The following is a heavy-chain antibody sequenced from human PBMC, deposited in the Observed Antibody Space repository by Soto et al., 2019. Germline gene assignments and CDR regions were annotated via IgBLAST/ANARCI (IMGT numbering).Heavy chain of an antibody. J-gene: IGHJ2*01. CDR3: ARAVLTSCFDL. CDR1: GGSVSSGSYY. Sequence: QVQLQESGPGLVKPSETLSLTCTVSGGSVSSGSYYWSWIRQPPGKGLEWIGYIYYSGSTNYNPSLKSRVTISVDTSKNQFSLKLSSVTAADTTVYYCARAVLTSCFDLWGRGTLVTVSS. CDR2: IYYSGST. D-gene: IGHD6-6*01. V-gene: IGHV4-61*01.